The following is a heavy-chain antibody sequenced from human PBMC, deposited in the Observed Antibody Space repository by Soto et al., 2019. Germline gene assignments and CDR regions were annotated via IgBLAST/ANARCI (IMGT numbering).Heavy chain of an antibody. Sequence: SQTLSLTCAISGDSVSSNSAAWNWIRQSPSRGLEWLGRTYYRSEWKHDYAVSVKSRISIDPDTSKNQFSLHLNSVTPEDSAVYYCATWRFDHWGQGTLVTVSS. CDR2: TYYRSEWKH. J-gene: IGHJ4*02. V-gene: IGHV6-1*01. CDR1: GDSVSSNSAA. CDR3: ATWRFDH.